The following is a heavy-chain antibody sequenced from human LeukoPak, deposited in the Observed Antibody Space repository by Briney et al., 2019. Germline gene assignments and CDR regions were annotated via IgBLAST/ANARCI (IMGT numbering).Heavy chain of an antibody. CDR1: GGNLGNYA. V-gene: IGHV1-69*06. Sequence: SVKVSCKASGGNLGNYAISWVRQAPGQGLEWMGRIVPIFGSTNFAQKFQDRLTIAADKATNTLYLELTNLRSDDTAVYYCAREPGGVRRYFDYGDQGTLVTVSS. CDR3: AREPGGVRRYFDY. CDR2: IVPIFGST. J-gene: IGHJ4*02. D-gene: IGHD1-26*01.